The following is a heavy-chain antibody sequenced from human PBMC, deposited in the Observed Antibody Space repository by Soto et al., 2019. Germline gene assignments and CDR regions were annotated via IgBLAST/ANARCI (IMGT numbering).Heavy chain of an antibody. CDR1: GYTFTSYA. CDR2: INAGNGNT. D-gene: IGHD5-12*01. V-gene: IGHV1-3*01. Sequence: ASVKVSCKASGYTFTSYAMHWVRQAPRQKLEWMGWINAGNGNTKYSQKFQGRVTITRDTSASTAYMELSSLRSEDTAVYYCARAGRWLQLAAFDIWGQGTMVTVSS. CDR3: ARAGRWLQLAAFDI. J-gene: IGHJ3*02.